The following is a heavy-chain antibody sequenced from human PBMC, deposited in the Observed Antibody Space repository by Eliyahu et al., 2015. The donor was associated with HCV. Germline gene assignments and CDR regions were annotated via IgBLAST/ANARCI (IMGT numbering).Heavy chain of an antibody. CDR2: IYPGDSDT. CDR3: ARRTYYYDSSGYSDALLGSSGAFDI. CDR1: GYSFTSYW. D-gene: IGHD3-22*01. J-gene: IGHJ3*02. Sequence: EVQLVQSGAEVKKPGESLKISCKGSGYSFTSYWIGWVRQXPGKGLEWMGIIYPGDSDTRYSPSFQGQVTISADKSISTAYLQWSSLKASDTAMYYCARRTYYYDSSGYSDALLGSSGAFDIWGQGTMVTVSS. V-gene: IGHV5-51*01.